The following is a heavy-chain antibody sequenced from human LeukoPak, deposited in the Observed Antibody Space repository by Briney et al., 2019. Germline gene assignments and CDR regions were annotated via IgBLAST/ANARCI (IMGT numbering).Heavy chain of an antibody. D-gene: IGHD2-15*01. CDR1: GFTFSSYW. J-gene: IGHJ3*02. CDR2: INIDGSTT. CDR3: ERKAIYGSAAFDI. Sequence: PGGSLRLSCAASGFTFSSYWMQWVRQVPGKGLVWVSRINIDGSTTNYADSVKGRYTISRDNAKNTLSLQTNSLRAEDTAVYYCERKAIYGSAAFDIWGQGTMVTVSS. V-gene: IGHV3-74*01.